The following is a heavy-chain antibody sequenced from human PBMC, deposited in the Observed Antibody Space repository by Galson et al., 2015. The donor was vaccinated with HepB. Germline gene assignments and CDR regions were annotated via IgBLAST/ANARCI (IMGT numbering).Heavy chain of an antibody. J-gene: IGHJ2*01. D-gene: IGHD6-13*01. CDR1: GYTFTSYG. Sequence: SVKVSCKASGYTFTSYGISWVRQAPGQGLEWMGWISAYNGNTNYAQKLQGRVTMTTDTSTSTAYMELRSLRSDDTAVYYCARDMGSSWSTMYWYFDLWGRGTLVTVSS. V-gene: IGHV1-18*01. CDR2: ISAYNGNT. CDR3: ARDMGSSWSTMYWYFDL.